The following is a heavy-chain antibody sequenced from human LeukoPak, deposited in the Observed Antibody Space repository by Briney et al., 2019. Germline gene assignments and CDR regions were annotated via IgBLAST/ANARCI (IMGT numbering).Heavy chain of an antibody. CDR3: ASGSLPTPNYYYYYMDV. CDR2: IIPIFGTA. J-gene: IGHJ6*03. CDR1: GGTFSSYA. Sequence: GASVKVSCKASGGTFSSYAISWVRQAPGQGLEWMGGIIPIFGTANYAQKFQGRVTITADESTSTAYMELSSLRSEDTAVYYCASGSLPTPNYYYYYMDVWGKGTTVTVSS. V-gene: IGHV1-69*13.